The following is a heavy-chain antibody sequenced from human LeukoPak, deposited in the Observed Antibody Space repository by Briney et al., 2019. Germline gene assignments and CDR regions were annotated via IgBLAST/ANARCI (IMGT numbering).Heavy chain of an antibody. CDR1: GFTFSSYS. CDR2: ISSSSSYI. V-gene: IGHV3-21*03. J-gene: IGHJ3*02. Sequence: GGSLRLFCAASGFTFSSYSMNWVRQAPGKGLEWVSSISSSSSYIYYADSVKGRFTISRDNAKNSLYLQMNSLRAEDTGVYYCTRGAPQADVFDIWGQGTMVTVSS. CDR3: TRGAPQADVFDI. D-gene: IGHD1-26*01.